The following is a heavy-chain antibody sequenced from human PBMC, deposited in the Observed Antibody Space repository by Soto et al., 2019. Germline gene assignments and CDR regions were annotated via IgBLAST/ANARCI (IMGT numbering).Heavy chain of an antibody. CDR3: ARGKGGIFGVVRQIFNRTINWFDP. CDR1: GYTFTSYY. V-gene: IGHV1-46*03. CDR2: INPSGGST. D-gene: IGHD3-3*01. J-gene: IGHJ5*02. Sequence: QVQLVQSGAEVKKPGASVKVSCKASGYTFTSYYMHWVRQAPGQGLGWMGIINPSGGSTSYAQKFQGRVTMPRDTSTSTVYMELSSLRSEDTAVYYCARGKGGIFGVVRQIFNRTINWFDPWGQGTLVTVSS.